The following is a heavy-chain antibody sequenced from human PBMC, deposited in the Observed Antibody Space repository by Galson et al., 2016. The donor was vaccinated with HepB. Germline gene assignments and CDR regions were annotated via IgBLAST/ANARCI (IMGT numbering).Heavy chain of an antibody. CDR1: GFTFSDYW. V-gene: IGHV3-74*01. D-gene: IGHD1-26*01. J-gene: IGHJ5*02. Sequence: SLRLSCAASGFTFSDYWMHWVRQAPGKGLVWVSRIRGDAGDTNYADSVKGRFTISRDNSNNTLYLQMNSLRVDDTAVYYCARGGASSAGGSWGQGTLVTVSS. CDR2: IRGDAGDT. CDR3: ARGGASSAGGS.